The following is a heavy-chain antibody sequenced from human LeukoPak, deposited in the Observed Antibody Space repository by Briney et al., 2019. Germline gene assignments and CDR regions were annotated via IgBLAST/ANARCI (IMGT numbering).Heavy chain of an antibody. CDR3: TWGTMVRGAPII. CDR2: IESKTDGGTT. J-gene: IGHJ3*02. CDR1: GFSFSDAW. D-gene: IGHD3-10*01. V-gene: IGHV3-15*04. Sequence: PGGSLRLSCAASGFSFSDAWMSWVRQIPGKGLEWVGRIESKTDGGTTDYAAPVKGRFTISRDDSTNTLYLQMNSLKSEDTAVYYCTWGTMVRGAPIIWGQGTMVTVSS.